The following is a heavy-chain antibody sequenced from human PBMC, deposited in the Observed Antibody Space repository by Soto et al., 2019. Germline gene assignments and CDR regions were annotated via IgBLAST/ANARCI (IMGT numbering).Heavy chain of an antibody. V-gene: IGHV4-30-4*01. D-gene: IGHD5-12*01. Sequence: PSETLSLTCTVSGGSISSGDYYWSWIRQPPGKGLEWIGYIYYSGSTYYNPSLKSRVTISVDTSKNQFSLKLSSVTAADTAVYYCARTHSGYEHYFDYWCQGTLVTVS. CDR3: ARTHSGYEHYFDY. J-gene: IGHJ4*02. CDR2: IYYSGST. CDR1: GGSISSGDYY.